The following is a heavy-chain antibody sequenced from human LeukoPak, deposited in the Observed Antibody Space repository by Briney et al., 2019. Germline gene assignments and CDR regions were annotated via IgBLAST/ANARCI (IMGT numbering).Heavy chain of an antibody. J-gene: IGHJ4*02. CDR3: AKGGKYDILTGFPRSRLLGDY. CDR2: IYTSGST. CDR1: GGSISSYY. Sequence: SETLSLTCTVSGGSISSYYWSWIRQPAGKGLEWIGRIYTSGSTNYNPSLKSRVTMSVDTSKNQFSLKLSSVTAADTAVYYCAKGGKYDILTGFPRSRLLGDYWGQGTLVTVSS. V-gene: IGHV4-4*07. D-gene: IGHD3-9*01.